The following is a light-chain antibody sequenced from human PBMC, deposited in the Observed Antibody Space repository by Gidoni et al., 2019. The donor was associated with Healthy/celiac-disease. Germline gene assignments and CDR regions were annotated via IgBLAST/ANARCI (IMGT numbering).Light chain of an antibody. CDR1: QSVSSSY. CDR3: QQYGSSPLT. V-gene: IGKV3-20*01. J-gene: IGKJ4*01. Sequence: IALTNPPGTLSLSPGYRATLSCRASQSVSSSYLAWYQQKPGQAPRLLIYGASSRATGIPDRFSGSGSGTDLTLTISRLEPEDVAVYYCQQYGSSPLTFGGGTKVEIK. CDR2: GAS.